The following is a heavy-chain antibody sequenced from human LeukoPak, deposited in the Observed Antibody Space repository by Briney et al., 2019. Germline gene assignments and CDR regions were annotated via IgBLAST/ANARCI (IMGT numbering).Heavy chain of an antibody. D-gene: IGHD3-3*01. Sequence: GGSLRLSCAASGFTVSNKYMTWVRQAPGKGLEWVSLIYSDGRTYYADSVKGRFTISRDNSKNTLYLQMDSLRPEDTAVYYCVRGGKESFDFWSGAYWGQGTLVAVTS. V-gene: IGHV3-53*05. CDR2: IYSDGRT. J-gene: IGHJ4*02. CDR1: GFTVSNKY. CDR3: VRGGKESFDFWSGAY.